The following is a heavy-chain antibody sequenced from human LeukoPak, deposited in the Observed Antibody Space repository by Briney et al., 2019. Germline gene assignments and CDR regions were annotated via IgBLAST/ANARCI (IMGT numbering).Heavy chain of an antibody. J-gene: IGHJ5*02. V-gene: IGHV3-21*01. CDR2: ISSSSSYI. CDR3: ARGSRVGARNRNNWFDP. CDR1: GFTFSSYN. Sequence: PGGSLRLSCAASGFTFSSYNMNWVRQAPGKGLEWVSSISSSSSYIYYADSVKGRFTISRDNAKNSLYLQMNSLRAEDTAVYYCARGSRVGARNRNNWFDPWGQGTLVTVSS. D-gene: IGHD1-26*01.